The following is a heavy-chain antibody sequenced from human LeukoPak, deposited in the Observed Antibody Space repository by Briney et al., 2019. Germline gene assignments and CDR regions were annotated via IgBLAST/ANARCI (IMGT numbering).Heavy chain of an antibody. CDR1: GFTFSSYW. CDR2: IKQDGSEK. Sequence: GGSLRLSCTASGFTFSSYWMSWVRQAPGKGLEWVANIKQDGSEKYYVDSVKGRFTISRDNAKNSLYLQMHSLRAEDTAVYYCAKVGYYYGSGSYYTEYYFDYWGQGTLVTVSS. CDR3: AKVGYYYGSGSYYTEYYFDY. V-gene: IGHV3-7*03. J-gene: IGHJ4*02. D-gene: IGHD3-10*01.